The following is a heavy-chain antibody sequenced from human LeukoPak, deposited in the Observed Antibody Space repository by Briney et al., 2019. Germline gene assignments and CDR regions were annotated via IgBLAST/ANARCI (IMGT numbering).Heavy chain of an antibody. CDR3: ASDFHSIAVAGY. D-gene: IGHD6-19*01. V-gene: IGHV3-9*01. CDR1: GFTFDDYA. Sequence: GGSLRLSCAASGFTFDDYAMHWVRQAPGKGLEWVSGISWNSGSIGYADSVKGRFTISRDNAKNSLYLQMNSLRAEDTAVYYCASDFHSIAVAGYWGQGTLVTVSS. CDR2: ISWNSGSI. J-gene: IGHJ4*02.